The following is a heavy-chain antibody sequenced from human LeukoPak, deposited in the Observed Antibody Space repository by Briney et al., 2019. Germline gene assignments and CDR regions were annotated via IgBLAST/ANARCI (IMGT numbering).Heavy chain of an antibody. CDR1: GDSVTNYD. V-gene: IGHV4-4*09. Sequence: KPSETLSLTCTVSGDSVTNYDWSWIRQAPGKGLEWIGNIHARGSTTYSPSLKSRVTTSIDTSKNHFSLRLTSVTAADAAVYYCARWAEYQLPFSYYYMDVWGKGTTVTVSS. D-gene: IGHD2-2*01. J-gene: IGHJ6*03. CDR2: IHARGST. CDR3: ARWAEYQLPFSYYYMDV.